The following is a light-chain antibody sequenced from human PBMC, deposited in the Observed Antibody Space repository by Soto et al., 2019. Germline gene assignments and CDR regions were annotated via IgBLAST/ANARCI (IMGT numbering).Light chain of an antibody. CDR2: KAS. CDR1: QTISSW. Sequence: DIQMTQSPSTLSGSVGDRVTITCRVSQTISSWLAWYQQKPGKAPKLLIYKASTLKSGVPSRFSGSGSGIEFTLTISSLQPDDFATYYCQHYNSYSEAFGQGTKVDIK. CDR3: QHYNSYSEA. V-gene: IGKV1-5*03. J-gene: IGKJ1*01.